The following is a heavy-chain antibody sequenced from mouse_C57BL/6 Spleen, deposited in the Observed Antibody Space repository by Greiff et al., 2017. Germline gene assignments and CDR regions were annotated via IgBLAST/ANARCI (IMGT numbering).Heavy chain of an antibody. Sequence: QVTLKESGPGLLQSSQTLSLTCSFSGFSLSTSGLGVSWIRQPSGKGLEWLAHIYWDDDKRYNPSLKSRLTISKDTSRNQVFRKSTSVDTAETATYDCARSQEGNYLYYLDYGGQGTTLTVST. CDR2: IYWDDDK. J-gene: IGHJ2*01. V-gene: IGHV8-12*01. D-gene: IGHD2-1*01. CDR3: ARSQEGNYLYYLDY. CDR1: GFSLSTSGLG.